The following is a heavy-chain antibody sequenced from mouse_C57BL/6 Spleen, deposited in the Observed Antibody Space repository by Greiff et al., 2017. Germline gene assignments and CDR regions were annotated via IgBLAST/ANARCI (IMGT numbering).Heavy chain of an antibody. J-gene: IGHJ2*01. CDR3: AREGGLRDHFDY. V-gene: IGHV1-42*01. D-gene: IGHD2-12*01. CDR1: GYSFTGYY. CDR2: INPSTGGT. Sequence: EVMLVESGPELVKPGASVKISCKASGYSFTGYYMNWVKQSPEKSLEWIGEINPSTGGTTYNQKFKAKATLTVDKSSSTAYMQLKSLTSEDSAVYYCAREGGLRDHFDYWGQGTTLTVSS.